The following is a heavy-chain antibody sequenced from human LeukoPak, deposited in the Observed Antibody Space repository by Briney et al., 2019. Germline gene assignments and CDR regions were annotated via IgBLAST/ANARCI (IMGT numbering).Heavy chain of an antibody. Sequence: PSETLSLTCTVSGGSISSYYWIWIRQPPGKGLEWIGYIYYSGSTNYNPSLESRVTISVDTSKNQFSLKLSSVTAADTAVYYCARVLSLGFGELFDYWGQGTLVTVSS. J-gene: IGHJ4*02. D-gene: IGHD3-10*01. CDR1: GGSISSYY. CDR2: IYYSGST. CDR3: ARVLSLGFGELFDY. V-gene: IGHV4-59*08.